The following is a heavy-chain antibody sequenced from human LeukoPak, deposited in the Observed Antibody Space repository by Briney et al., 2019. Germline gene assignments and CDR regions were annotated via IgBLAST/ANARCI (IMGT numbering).Heavy chain of an antibody. Sequence: GGSLRLSCAASGFTVSSNYMSWVRQAPGKGLEWVSVIYSGGSTYYADSVKGRFTISRDNSKNTLYLQMNSLRAEDTAVYYCARAPTTIGYYFDYWGQGILVTVSS. V-gene: IGHV3-53*01. CDR1: GFTVSSNY. D-gene: IGHD5-12*01. J-gene: IGHJ4*02. CDR2: IYSGGST. CDR3: ARAPTTIGYYFDY.